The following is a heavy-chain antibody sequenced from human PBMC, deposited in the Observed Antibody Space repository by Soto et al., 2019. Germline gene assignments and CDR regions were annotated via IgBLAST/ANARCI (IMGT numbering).Heavy chain of an antibody. D-gene: IGHD6-6*01. Sequence: ETLSLTCSIYSGSFSGYYWSWIRQPPGKGLEWIGEISQSGNTNYSPSLKSRVSISIDTSKKQFSLNLASVSAADTAVYYCARAPKVSGSSQTRPDFWGQGTLVTV. CDR2: ISQSGNT. J-gene: IGHJ4*02. CDR1: SGSFSGYY. CDR3: ARAPKVSGSSQTRPDF. V-gene: IGHV4-34*01.